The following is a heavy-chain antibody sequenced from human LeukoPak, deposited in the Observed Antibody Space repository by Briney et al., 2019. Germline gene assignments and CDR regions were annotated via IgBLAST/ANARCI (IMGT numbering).Heavy chain of an antibody. V-gene: IGHV4-59*08. CDR2: IYYSGST. CDR3: ARRGSGSYSPFDY. J-gene: IGHJ4*02. CDR1: AGSISSYY. Sequence: SETLSLTCTVSAGSISSYYWSWVRQPPGRGLEWIGHIYYSGSTNYNPSLKSRVTISVDTSKNQFSLKLRSVTAADTAVYYRARRGSGSYSPFDYWGQGTLVTVSS. D-gene: IGHD3-10*01.